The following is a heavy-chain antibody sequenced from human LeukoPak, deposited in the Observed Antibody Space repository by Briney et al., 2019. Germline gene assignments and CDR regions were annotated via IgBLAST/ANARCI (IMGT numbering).Heavy chain of an antibody. D-gene: IGHD3-22*01. J-gene: IGHJ3*02. V-gene: IGHV3-53*01. CDR3: ARESPPLGYYDSSGYYPDAFDI. CDR2: IYSGGDT. Sequence: GGSLRLSCAASGFTVSSNFMTWVRQAPGKGLEWVSIIYSGGDTYYADSVKGRFTISRDNSKNTLYLQMNSLRAEDTAVYYCARESPPLGYYDSSGYYPDAFDIWGQGTMVTVSS. CDR1: GFTVSSNF.